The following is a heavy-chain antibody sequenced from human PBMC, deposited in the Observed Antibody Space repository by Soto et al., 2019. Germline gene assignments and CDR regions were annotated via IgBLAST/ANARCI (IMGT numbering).Heavy chain of an antibody. CDR3: ARESPFYDSSGYFDY. D-gene: IGHD3-22*01. CDR1: GGSISSYY. CDR2: IYYSGST. V-gene: IGHV4-59*01. J-gene: IGHJ4*02. Sequence: SETLSLTCTVSGGSISSYYWSWIRQPPGKGLEWIGYIYYSGSTNYNPSLKSRVTISVDTSKNQFSLKLSSVTAADTAVYYCARESPFYDSSGYFDYWGQGTLVTVSS.